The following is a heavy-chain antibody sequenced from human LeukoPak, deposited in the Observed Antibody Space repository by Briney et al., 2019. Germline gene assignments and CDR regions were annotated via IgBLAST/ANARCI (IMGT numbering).Heavy chain of an antibody. CDR3: ARLGIVGARDFDY. CDR2: IYYRGSP. Sequence: PSETLSLTCTLSGGSISSSSYYWGWIRQPPGKGLEWIGSIYYRGSPYYNPSLNSRVTISVDTSKNQFSLKLSSVTAADTAVYYCARLGIVGARDFDYWGQGTLVTVSS. CDR1: GGSISSSSYY. D-gene: IGHD1-26*01. J-gene: IGHJ4*02. V-gene: IGHV4-39*01.